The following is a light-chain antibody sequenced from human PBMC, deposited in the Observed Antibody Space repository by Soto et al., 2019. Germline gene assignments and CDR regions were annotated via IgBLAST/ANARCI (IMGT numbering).Light chain of an antibody. CDR3: QQRSNWPWT. CDR2: GTY. J-gene: IGKJ1*01. CDR1: QSISGNY. Sequence: VLTQSPGTLSFSPGARVTLSCRASQSISGNYLAWYHHKHGQAPRLIISGTYTRATGIPDRFSGIVSGTDGTINISRLEPEDGAVDYGQQRSNWPWTFGQGTKVDIK. V-gene: IGKV3D-20*02.